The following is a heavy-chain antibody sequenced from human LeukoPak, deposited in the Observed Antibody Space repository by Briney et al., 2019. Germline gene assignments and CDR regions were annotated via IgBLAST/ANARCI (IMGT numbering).Heavy chain of an antibody. D-gene: IGHD4-17*01. CDR1: GFTFSSYG. V-gene: IGHV3-23*01. J-gene: IGHJ4*02. CDR2: TSGSGGST. CDR3: ARVDYGDYPALDY. Sequence: GGSLRLSCAASGFTFSSYGMSWVRQAPGKGLEWVSATSGSGGSTYYADSVKGRFTISRDNSKNTPYLQMNSLRAEDTAVYYCARVDYGDYPALDYWGQGTLVTVSS.